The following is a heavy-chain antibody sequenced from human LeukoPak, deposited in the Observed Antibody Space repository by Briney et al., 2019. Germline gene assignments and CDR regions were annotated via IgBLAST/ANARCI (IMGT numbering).Heavy chain of an antibody. Sequence: GGSLRLSCAASGFTFDDYGVTWVRQAPGRGLEWVSGMNWNGGSTGYADSVKGRFTISRDHARHSLYLQMNSLRAEDTALYYCARAFYGDSWYFDLWGRGTLLTVSS. D-gene: IGHD4-17*01. V-gene: IGHV3-20*04. CDR1: GFTFDDYG. CDR2: MNWNGGST. CDR3: ARAFYGDSWYFDL. J-gene: IGHJ2*01.